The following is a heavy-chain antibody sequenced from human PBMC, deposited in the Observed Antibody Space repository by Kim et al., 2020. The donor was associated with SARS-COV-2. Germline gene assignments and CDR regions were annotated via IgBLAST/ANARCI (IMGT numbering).Heavy chain of an antibody. CDR2: IIPIFGTA. CDR1: GGTFSSYA. J-gene: IGHJ4*02. D-gene: IGHD5-18*01. Sequence: SVKVSCKASGGTFSSYAISWVRQAPRQGLEWMGGIIPIFGTANYAQKFQGRVTITADESTSTAYMELSSLRSEDTAVYYCAREGVDTAIEDYWGQGTLVTVSS. CDR3: AREGVDTAIEDY. V-gene: IGHV1-69*13.